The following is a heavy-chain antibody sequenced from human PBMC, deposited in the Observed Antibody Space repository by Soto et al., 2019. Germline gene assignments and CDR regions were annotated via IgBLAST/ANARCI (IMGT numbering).Heavy chain of an antibody. Sequence: GGSLRLSCAASGFTFSSYSMNWVRQAPGKGLEWVSYISSSSSTIYYADSVKGRITISRDNAKNSLYLQMNSLRDEDTAVYYCAIYNDYYDSSGSPRAGDFDYWGQGTLVTVSS. CDR1: GFTFSSYS. D-gene: IGHD3-22*01. V-gene: IGHV3-48*02. CDR2: ISSSSSTI. CDR3: AIYNDYYDSSGSPRAGDFDY. J-gene: IGHJ4*02.